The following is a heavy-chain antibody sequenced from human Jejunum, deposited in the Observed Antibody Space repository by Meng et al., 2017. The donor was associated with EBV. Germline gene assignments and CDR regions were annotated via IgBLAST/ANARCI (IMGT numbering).Heavy chain of an antibody. D-gene: IGHD2-2*01. Sequence: ELKWCVCGRCLVKPGGALTLSWAASGFTFNIAWMQCVGQAPGKGLGLVGIIRSKADGETTDYAAPVRGRFTISKDDSTDTLYLQMNSMQTEEAGVYYCTSGYAGPSHDGHWGQGTLVTVSS. CDR1: GFTFNIAW. V-gene: IGHV3-15*01. CDR3: TSGYAGPSHDGH. CDR2: IRSKADGETT. J-gene: IGHJ4*02.